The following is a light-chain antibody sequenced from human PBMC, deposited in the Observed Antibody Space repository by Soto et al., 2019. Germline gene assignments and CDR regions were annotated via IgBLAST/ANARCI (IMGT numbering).Light chain of an antibody. Sequence: ESGMTKSPATVSVSTGGRATLSCRASQSISSNLAWYQQKPGQAPRLLIYGASTRATGIPARFSGSGSGTDFTLTISSLEPEDFAVYYCQQRSNWLPVTFGPGTKVDIK. J-gene: IGKJ3*01. CDR1: QSISSN. V-gene: IGKV3-11*01. CDR3: QQRSNWLPVT. CDR2: GAS.